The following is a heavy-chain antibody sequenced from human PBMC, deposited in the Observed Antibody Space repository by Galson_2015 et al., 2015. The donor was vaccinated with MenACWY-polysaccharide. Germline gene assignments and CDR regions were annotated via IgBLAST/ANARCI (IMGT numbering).Heavy chain of an antibody. CDR2: MSYSGSA. CDR1: GDSVTSATYY. CDR3: AREPTYSGSFGWFDP. Sequence: SETLSLTCPVSGDSVTSATYYWSWLRQSPGKGLEWIGYMSYSGSANHNPSLKSRVTISIDTSKNQFSLRLTSVTAADTAMYYCAREPTYSGSFGWFDPWGQGTLVTVSS. J-gene: IGHJ5*02. D-gene: IGHD1-26*01. V-gene: IGHV4-61*01.